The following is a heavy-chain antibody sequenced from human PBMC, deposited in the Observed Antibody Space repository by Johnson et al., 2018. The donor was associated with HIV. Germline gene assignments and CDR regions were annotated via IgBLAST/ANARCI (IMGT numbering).Heavy chain of an antibody. V-gene: IGHV3-30*03. D-gene: IGHD5-18*01. Sequence: QVQLVESGGGVVQPGRSLRLSCAASGFTFSSYGMHWVRQAPGKGLEWVAVISYDGSNKYYADSVQGRFTISRENAKNSLYLQMNSLRAEDTAVYYCARSEDTALGFDIWGQGTMVTVSS. CDR3: ARSEDTALGFDI. CDR2: ISYDGSNK. CDR1: GFTFSSYG. J-gene: IGHJ3*02.